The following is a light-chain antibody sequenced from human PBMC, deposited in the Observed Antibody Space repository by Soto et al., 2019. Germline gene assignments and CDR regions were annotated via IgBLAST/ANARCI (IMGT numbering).Light chain of an antibody. CDR1: SGHSSYA. V-gene: IGLV4-69*01. Sequence: QLVLTQSPSASASLGASVKLTCTLSSGHSSYAIAWHQQQPEKGPRYLMKLNSDGSHSKGDGIPDRFSGSSSGAERYLTISSLQSEDEADYYWQTWVTGIHVFGTGTKLTVL. CDR2: LNSDGSH. J-gene: IGLJ1*01. CDR3: QTWVTGIHV.